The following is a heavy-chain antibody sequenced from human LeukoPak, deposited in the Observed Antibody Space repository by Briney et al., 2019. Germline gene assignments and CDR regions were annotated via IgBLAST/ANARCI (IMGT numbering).Heavy chain of an antibody. Sequence: GGSLRLSCAASGFTFRTYSMNWVRQARGKGLEWVSSIRSNSTYIYYADSLKGRFTTSRDNAKNSLYLQMNSLRAEDSAVYYCASPRYCSGGTCYGWAYWGQGTLVTVSS. CDR1: GFTFRTYS. CDR3: ASPRYCSGGTCYGWAY. CDR2: IRSNSTYI. D-gene: IGHD2-15*01. J-gene: IGHJ4*02. V-gene: IGHV3-21*01.